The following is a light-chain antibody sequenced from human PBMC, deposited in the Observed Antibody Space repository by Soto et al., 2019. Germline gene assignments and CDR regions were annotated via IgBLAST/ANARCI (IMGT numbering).Light chain of an antibody. V-gene: IGKV3-11*01. Sequence: EIVLTQSPATLSLSPGERATLSCRASQSVSNFLAWYQQRPGQAPRLLISDASNRVTGIPARFSGSGSGTDFTLTISSLEPEDFAVYYCQQRSHWPTFGQGTKVEIK. J-gene: IGKJ1*01. CDR3: QQRSHWPT. CDR2: DAS. CDR1: QSVSNF.